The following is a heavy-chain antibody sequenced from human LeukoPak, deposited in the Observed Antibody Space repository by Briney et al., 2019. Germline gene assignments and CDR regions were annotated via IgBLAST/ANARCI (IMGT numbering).Heavy chain of an antibody. Sequence: PSETLSLTCTVSGDSISNYYWSWVRQPPGKGLEWIGYIYYSGSTNYNPSLKSRVSISADTSENQFSLKLSSVTAADTAVYYCARLPPVGPGLDDYWGQGTLVTVSS. J-gene: IGHJ4*02. CDR3: ARLPPVGPGLDDY. V-gene: IGHV4-59*01. CDR1: GDSISNYY. CDR2: IYYSGST. D-gene: IGHD3/OR15-3a*01.